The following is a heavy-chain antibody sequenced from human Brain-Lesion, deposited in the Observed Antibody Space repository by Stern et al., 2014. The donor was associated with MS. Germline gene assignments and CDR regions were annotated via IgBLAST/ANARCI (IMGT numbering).Heavy chain of an antibody. J-gene: IGHJ4*02. CDR2: IYYRGST. V-gene: IGHV4-39*01. CDR1: GGSISSSSYY. CDR3: AKLWLGELPESPFDY. D-gene: IGHD3-10*01. Sequence: QLQLQESGPGLVKPSETLSLTCTVSGGSISSSSYYWGWIRQPPGKGLEWIGSIYYRGSTYYNPSLKSRVTISMAPSQTPFSLRLSSVTAADTAVYFCAKLWLGELPESPFDYWGQGTLVTVSS.